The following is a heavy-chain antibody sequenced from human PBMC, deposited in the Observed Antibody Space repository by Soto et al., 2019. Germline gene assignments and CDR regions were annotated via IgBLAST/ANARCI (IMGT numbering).Heavy chain of an antibody. Sequence: QVQLQESGPGLVKPSETLSLTCTVSGGSISSYYWSWIRQPPGKGLEWIGYIYYSGSTNYNPSLKSRVTISVDTSKNQFSLKLSSVTAADTAVYYCARARRQLLQLNWFDPWGQGTLVTVSS. CDR3: ARARRQLLQLNWFDP. V-gene: IGHV4-59*01. CDR1: GGSISSYY. D-gene: IGHD2-15*01. CDR2: IYYSGST. J-gene: IGHJ5*02.